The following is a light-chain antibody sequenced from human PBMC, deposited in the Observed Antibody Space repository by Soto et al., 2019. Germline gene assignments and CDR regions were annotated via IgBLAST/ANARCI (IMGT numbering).Light chain of an antibody. CDR2: WAS. Sequence: DIVMTQSPDSVAVSLGERATSNCKSSQSVLYSSNNQNHLAWYQQKPGRPPKLRIYWASTRDSGVPDRFNASGSATDFTLIISGLQAEAVAVYHCQQFFSIPLTFGGGSKV. CDR1: QSVLYSSNNQNH. J-gene: IGKJ4*01. V-gene: IGKV4-1*01. CDR3: QQFFSIPLT.